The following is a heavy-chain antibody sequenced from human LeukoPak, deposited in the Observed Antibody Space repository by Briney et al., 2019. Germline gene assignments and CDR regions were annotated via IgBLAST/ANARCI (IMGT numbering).Heavy chain of an antibody. CDR1: GYTFTTSH. CDR2: IIPSGGST. J-gene: IGHJ4*02. Sequence: ASVKVSCKASGYTFTTSHMHWVRQAPGQGLEWMGIIIPSGGSTSYAQKLQGRVTMTSDTSTSTAYMELSSLKSEDTAVYYCARDGGDGSGYYYYDYWGQGNPGHRLL. CDR3: ARDGGDGSGYYYYDY. V-gene: IGHV1-46*04. D-gene: IGHD3-22*01.